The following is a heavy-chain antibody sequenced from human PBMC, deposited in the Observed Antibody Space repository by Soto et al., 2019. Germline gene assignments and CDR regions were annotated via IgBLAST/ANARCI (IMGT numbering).Heavy chain of an antibody. CDR1: GYTFTGYY. CDR3: ARDLLRIVVVPAAIAYYYYGMDV. Sequence: ASVKVSCKASGYTFTGYYMHWVRQAPGQGLEWMGWINPNSGGTNYAQKFQGRVTMTRETSISTAYMELSRLRSDDTAVYYCARDLLRIVVVPAAIAYYYYGMDVWGKGTTVTVSS. V-gene: IGHV1-2*02. J-gene: IGHJ6*04. D-gene: IGHD2-2*02. CDR2: INPNSGGT.